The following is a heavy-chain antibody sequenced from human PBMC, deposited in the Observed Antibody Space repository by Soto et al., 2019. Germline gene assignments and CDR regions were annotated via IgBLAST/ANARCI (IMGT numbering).Heavy chain of an antibody. D-gene: IGHD3-22*01. CDR2: IYYNGIT. CDR3: ARGRRYYYDNTGPFYFEH. V-gene: IGHV4-59*01. CDR1: GGSISNYY. Sequence: LSLTCTVSGGSISNYYWSWIRQPPGNELEWIAYIYYNGITNYNPSLKSRVTISVDTSKNQFSLTLTSVTAADTAVYYCARGRRYYYDNTGPFYFEHWGQGTLVTVSS. J-gene: IGHJ4*02.